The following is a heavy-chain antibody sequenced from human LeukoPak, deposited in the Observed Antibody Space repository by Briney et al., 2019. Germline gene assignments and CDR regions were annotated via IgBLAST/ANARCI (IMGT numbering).Heavy chain of an antibody. J-gene: IGHJ4*02. V-gene: IGHV3-23*01. Sequence: GGSLRLSCAASGFTLSSYAMSWVRQAPGKGLEWVSAISGSGGSTYYADSVKGRFTISRDNSKNTLYLQMNSLRAEDTAVYYCAKSSSGGTDFDYWGQGTLVTVSS. CDR1: GFTLSSYA. CDR2: ISGSGGST. D-gene: IGHD3-22*01. CDR3: AKSSSGGTDFDY.